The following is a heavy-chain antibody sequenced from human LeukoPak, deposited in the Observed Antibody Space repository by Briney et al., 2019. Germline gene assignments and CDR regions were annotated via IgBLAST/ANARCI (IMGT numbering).Heavy chain of an antibody. D-gene: IGHD4-17*01. CDR3: AKGVMTTDAFDI. J-gene: IGHJ3*02. V-gene: IGHV3-43*02. CDR2: ISGDGGST. Sequence: PGGSLRLSCAASGFTVDDYAMPWVRQAPGKGLEWVSLISGDGGSTYYADSVKGRFTISRDNSKNSLYLQMNSLRTEDTALYYCAKGVMTTDAFDIWGQGTMVTVSS. CDR1: GFTVDDYA.